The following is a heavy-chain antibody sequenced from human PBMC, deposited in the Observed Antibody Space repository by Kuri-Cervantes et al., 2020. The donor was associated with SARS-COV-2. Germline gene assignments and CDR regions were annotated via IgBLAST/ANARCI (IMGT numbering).Heavy chain of an antibody. CDR2: INPNSGGT. Sequence: ASVNVSCKASGYTFSDYSNYYMYWVRQAPGQGLEWMGWINPNSGGTNYAQNFQGWVTMTSDTSISTAYMELSRLRSDDTAVYYCARGMVRGIIQYYYYAMDVWGQGTTVTVSS. D-gene: IGHD3-10*01. J-gene: IGHJ6*02. CDR3: ARGMVRGIIQYYYYAMDV. CDR1: GYTFSDYSNYY. V-gene: IGHV1-2*04.